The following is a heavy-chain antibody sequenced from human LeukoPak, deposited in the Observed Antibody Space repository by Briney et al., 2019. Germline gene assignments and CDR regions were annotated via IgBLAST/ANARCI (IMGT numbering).Heavy chain of an antibody. CDR3: ARAGDCSSTSCYSFDY. J-gene: IGHJ4*02. CDR2: IYYSGST. D-gene: IGHD2-2*01. CDR1: GGSISSYY. Sequence: SETLSLTCTVSGGSISSYYWSWIRQPPGKGLEWIGYIYYSGSTNYNPSLKSRVTISVDTSKNQFSLKLSSVTAADTAVYYCARAGDCSSTSCYSFDYWGQGTLVTVSS. V-gene: IGHV4-59*01.